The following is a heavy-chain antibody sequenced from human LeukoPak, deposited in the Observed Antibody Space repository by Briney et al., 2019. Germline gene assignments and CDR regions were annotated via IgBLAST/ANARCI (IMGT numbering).Heavy chain of an antibody. CDR3: ARRGIAVAGYYYGMDV. D-gene: IGHD6-19*01. J-gene: IGHJ6*04. Sequence: GESLKISCKGSGYSLTSYWISRVRQIPGKGLGLMGRIYPSDSYTNYSPSFQGHVTISADKSISTAYLQWSSLKASDTAMYYCARRGIAVAGYYYGMDVWGKGTTVTVSS. CDR1: GYSLTSYW. CDR2: IYPSDSYT. V-gene: IGHV5-10-1*01.